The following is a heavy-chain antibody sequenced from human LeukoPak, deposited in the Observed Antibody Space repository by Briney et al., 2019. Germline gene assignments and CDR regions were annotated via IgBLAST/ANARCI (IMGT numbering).Heavy chain of an antibody. CDR2: IYSGGST. J-gene: IGHJ3*02. Sequence: GGSLRLSCAVSGFSVRSNYMTWVRRAPGKGLVWVSVIYSGGSTHYADSVKGRFTISRHNSNNTLYLQMNSLRAEDTAVYYCAREVSELAAFDIWGQGTMVTVSS. D-gene: IGHD3-10*01. V-gene: IGHV3-53*04. CDR1: GFSVRSNY. CDR3: AREVSELAAFDI.